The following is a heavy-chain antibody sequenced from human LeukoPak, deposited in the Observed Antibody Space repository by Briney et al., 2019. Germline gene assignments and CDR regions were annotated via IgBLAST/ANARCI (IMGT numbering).Heavy chain of an antibody. CDR1: VGSISIAVHY. CDR2: ISNSGGT. Sequence: SQTPCHTRALPVGSISIAVHYSSSIRQHPGRGLELVGYISNSGGTYYNPSLKSRVTISVDTSKNKFSLKLSSVTAADTAVYYCARGYCSSTSCYAWNAFDIWGQGTMVTVSS. V-gene: IGHV4-31*02. J-gene: IGHJ3*02. D-gene: IGHD2-2*01. CDR3: ARGYCSSTSCYAWNAFDI.